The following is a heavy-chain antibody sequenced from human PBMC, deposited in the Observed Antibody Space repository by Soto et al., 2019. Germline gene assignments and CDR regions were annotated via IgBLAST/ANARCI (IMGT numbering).Heavy chain of an antibody. CDR1: GGSFSDYY. CDR3: ASRMGSGKYYFDY. Sequence: QVQLQQWGAGLLKPSETLSLTCAIYGGSFSDYYWSWIRQSPGKGLEWIGEINHSGSTNYNPSHRRRVTISIDTSKHQFSLKLSSVTAADTAVSYCASRMGSGKYYFDYWGRGTPVIVSS. CDR2: INHSGST. V-gene: IGHV4-34*01. D-gene: IGHD3-10*01. J-gene: IGHJ4*02.